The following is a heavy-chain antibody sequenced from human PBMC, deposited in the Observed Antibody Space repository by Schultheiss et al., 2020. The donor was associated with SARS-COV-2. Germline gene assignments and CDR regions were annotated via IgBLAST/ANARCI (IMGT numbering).Heavy chain of an antibody. CDR3: AGGAGLGNPVIGPPFFYHWYGMDV. CDR1: GGSVSSGSYY. D-gene: IGHD3-16*01. Sequence: SETLSLTCTVSGGSVSSGSYYWSWIRQPPGKGLEWIGYIYDSGKSNYSPSLKSRVTISVDTSKNQFSLKLSSVTAADTAVYYCAGGAGLGNPVIGPPFFYHWYGMDVWGQGTTVTVSS. CDR2: IYDSGKS. J-gene: IGHJ6*02. V-gene: IGHV4-61*01.